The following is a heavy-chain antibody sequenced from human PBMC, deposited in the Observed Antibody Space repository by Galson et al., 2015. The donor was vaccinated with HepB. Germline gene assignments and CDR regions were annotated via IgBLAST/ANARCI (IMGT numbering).Heavy chain of an antibody. CDR3: ARGAPITMVRGGAMDV. V-gene: IGHV1-46*01. CDR2: INPSGGST. D-gene: IGHD3-10*01. J-gene: IGHJ6*02. Sequence: SVKVSCKASGYTFTSYYMHWVRQAPGQGLEWMGIINPSGGSTSYAQKFQGRVTMTRDTSTSTVYMELSSLRSEDTAVYYRARGAPITMVRGGAMDVWGQGTTVTVSS. CDR1: GYTFTSYY.